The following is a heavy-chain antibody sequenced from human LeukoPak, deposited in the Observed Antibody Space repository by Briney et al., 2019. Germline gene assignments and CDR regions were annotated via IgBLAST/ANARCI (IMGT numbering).Heavy chain of an antibody. D-gene: IGHD3-22*01. Sequence: PSETLSLTCTVSGGSISSSSYYWGWIRQPPGQGLEWIGRISYSGNTYYSPSLKSRVTMSVDTSKNHFSLRLTSVTAADTAVYYCARLTHSYYSDTSGYYPYYYMDVWGKGTTVTVTS. J-gene: IGHJ6*03. V-gene: IGHV4-39*02. CDR2: ISYSGNT. CDR3: ARLTHSYYSDTSGYYPYYYMDV. CDR1: GGSISSSSYY.